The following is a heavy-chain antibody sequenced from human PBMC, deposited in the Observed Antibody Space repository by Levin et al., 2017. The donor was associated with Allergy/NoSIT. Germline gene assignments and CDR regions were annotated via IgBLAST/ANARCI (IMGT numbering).Heavy chain of an antibody. J-gene: IGHJ4*02. V-gene: IGHV3-30*18. Sequence: GESLKISCAASGFTFSSYGMHWVRQAPGKGLEWVAVISYDGSNKYYADSVKGRFTISRDNSKNTLYLQMNSLRAEDTAVYYCAKAMGSSGYYALFDYWGQGTLVTVSS. CDR2: ISYDGSNK. D-gene: IGHD3-22*01. CDR3: AKAMGSSGYYALFDY. CDR1: GFTFSSYG.